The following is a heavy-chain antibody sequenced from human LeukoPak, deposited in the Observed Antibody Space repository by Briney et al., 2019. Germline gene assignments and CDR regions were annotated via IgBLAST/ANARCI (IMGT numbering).Heavy chain of an antibody. CDR3: ARDPSTIAVAGGLSTFDY. D-gene: IGHD6-19*01. V-gene: IGHV3-30-3*01. CDR1: GFTFSSYA. Sequence: GRSLRLSCAASGFTFSSYAMHWVRQAPGKGLEWVAVISYDGSNKYYADSVKGRFTISRDNSKNTLYLQMNSLRAEDTAVYYCARDPSTIAVAGGLSTFDYWGQGTLVTVSS. CDR2: ISYDGSNK. J-gene: IGHJ4*02.